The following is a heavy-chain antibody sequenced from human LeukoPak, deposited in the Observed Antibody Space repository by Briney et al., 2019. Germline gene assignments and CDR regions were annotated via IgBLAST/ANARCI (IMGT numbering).Heavy chain of an antibody. CDR2: MYYREST. J-gene: IGHJ4*02. V-gene: IGHV4-59*02. D-gene: IGHD6-13*01. Sequence: SETLSLTCSVSGGSVTSYYWGWIRQPPGKGLEWIGYMYYRESTHFSPSLKSRVTISVDTSKNQFSLKLTSVTAADTAVYYCARGPPYPSSTWHEDQWGRGTLVTVSS. CDR3: ARGPPYPSSTWHEDQ. CDR1: GGSVTSYY.